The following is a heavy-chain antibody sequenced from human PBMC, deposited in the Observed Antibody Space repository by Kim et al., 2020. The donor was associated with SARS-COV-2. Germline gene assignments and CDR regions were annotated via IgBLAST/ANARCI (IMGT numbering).Heavy chain of an antibody. D-gene: IGHD4-17*01. CDR2: ISGSGGSI. V-gene: IGHV3-23*01. Sequence: LRISCAASKFTFRSYAMSWVRQAPGKGLEWVSAISGSGGSIYYADSVKGRFTISRDNSKNTLYLQMNSLRAVDTAVYYCAKERGVYGDYYFDYWGQGTLVTVSS. CDR1: KFTFRSYA. J-gene: IGHJ4*02. CDR3: AKERGVYGDYYFDY.